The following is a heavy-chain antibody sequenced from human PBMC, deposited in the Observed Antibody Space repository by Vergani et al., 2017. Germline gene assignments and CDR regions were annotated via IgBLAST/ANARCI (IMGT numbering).Heavy chain of an antibody. Sequence: EVQLVESGGGLVKPGGSLRLSCAASGFTFSNAWMSWVRQAPGKGLEWVGRVKTKTDGGTTDYAAPVKGRFTISRHDSKNTLYLQMNSLKPEGTALYSCTTVKRWWGVWYWCQGTLATVSS. D-gene: IGHD2-15*01. CDR2: VKTKTDGGTT. J-gene: IGHJ4*02. V-gene: IGHV3-15*01. CDR3: TTVKRWWGVWY. CDR1: GFTFSNAW.